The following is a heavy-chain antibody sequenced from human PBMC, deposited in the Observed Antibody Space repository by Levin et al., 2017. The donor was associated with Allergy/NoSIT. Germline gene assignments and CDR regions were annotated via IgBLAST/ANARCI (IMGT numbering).Heavy chain of an antibody. CDR1: GFTFSSYG. D-gene: IGHD6-19*01. CDR2: ISYDGSNK. Sequence: PGGSLRLSCAASGFTFSSYGMHWVRQAPGKGLEWVAVISYDGSNKYYADSVKGRFTISRDNSKNTLYLQMNSLRAEDTAVYYCARRIAVAAHDAFDIWGQGTMVTVSS. CDR3: ARRIAVAAHDAFDI. V-gene: IGHV3-30*03. J-gene: IGHJ3*02.